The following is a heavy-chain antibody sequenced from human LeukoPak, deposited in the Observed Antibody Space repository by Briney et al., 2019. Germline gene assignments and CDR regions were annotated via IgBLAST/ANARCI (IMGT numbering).Heavy chain of an antibody. CDR3: ARDPRYSSGWYDEIGYYYYYYMDV. Sequence: PGGPLRLSCAASGFTFSSYSMNWVRQAPGKGLEWVSYISSSSSTIYYADSVKGRFTISRDNAKNSLYLQMNSLRAEDTAVYYCARDPRYSSGWYDEIGYYYYYYMDVWGKGTTVTVSS. J-gene: IGHJ6*03. D-gene: IGHD6-19*01. CDR2: ISSSSSTI. CDR1: GFTFSSYS. V-gene: IGHV3-48*01.